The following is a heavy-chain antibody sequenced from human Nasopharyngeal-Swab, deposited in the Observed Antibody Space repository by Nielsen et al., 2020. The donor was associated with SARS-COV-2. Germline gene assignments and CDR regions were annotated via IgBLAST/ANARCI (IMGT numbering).Heavy chain of an antibody. J-gene: IGHJ4*02. Sequence: VRQAPGKGLEWVSSISSSSTIYYADSVKGRFTISRDNAKNSLYLQMNSLRAEDTAVYYCARDSSWGRDGYYRGDYWGQGTLVTVSS. CDR3: ARDSSWGRDGYYRGDY. CDR2: ISSSSTI. D-gene: IGHD5-24*01. V-gene: IGHV3-69-1*01.